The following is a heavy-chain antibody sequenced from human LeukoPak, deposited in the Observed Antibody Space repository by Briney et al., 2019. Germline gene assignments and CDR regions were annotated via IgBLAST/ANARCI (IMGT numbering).Heavy chain of an antibody. V-gene: IGHV3-33*01. J-gene: IGHJ6*02. CDR3: ARDLQGYCSGGSCFYYYYGMDV. D-gene: IGHD2-15*01. Sequence: PGGSLRLSCAASGFTFSSYGMHWVRQAPGKGLEGVAVIWYDGSNKYYADSVKGRFTISRDNSKNTLYLQMSSLRAEDTAVYYCARDLQGYCSGGSCFYYYYGMDVWGQGTTVTVSS. CDR2: IWYDGSNK. CDR1: GFTFSSYG.